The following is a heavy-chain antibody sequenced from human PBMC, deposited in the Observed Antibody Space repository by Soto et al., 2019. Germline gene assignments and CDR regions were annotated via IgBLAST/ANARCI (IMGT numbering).Heavy chain of an antibody. Sequence: PGGSLRLSCAASGFTFSSYSMNWVRQAPGKGLEWVSSISSSSSYIYYADSVKGRFTISRDNAKNSLYLQMNSLRAEDTAVYYCATTTKEVGLVAPCMDVWGQGTTVTVSS. CDR1: GFTFSSYS. CDR3: ATTTKEVGLVAPCMDV. V-gene: IGHV3-21*01. CDR2: ISSSSSYI. J-gene: IGHJ6*02. D-gene: IGHD1-26*01.